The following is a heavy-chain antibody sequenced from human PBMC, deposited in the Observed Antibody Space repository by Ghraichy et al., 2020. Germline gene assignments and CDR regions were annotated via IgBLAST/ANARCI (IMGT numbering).Heavy chain of an antibody. Sequence: GGSLRLSCAASGFTFDDYAMHWVRQAPGKGLEWVSGISWNSGSIGYADSVKGRFTISRDNAKNSLYLQMNSLRAEDTALYYCAKDMGRYYYDSSGYYVTYYYYGMDVWGQGTTVTVSS. CDR3: AKDMGRYYYDSSGYYVTYYYYGMDV. CDR1: GFTFDDYA. J-gene: IGHJ6*02. D-gene: IGHD3-22*01. CDR2: ISWNSGSI. V-gene: IGHV3-9*01.